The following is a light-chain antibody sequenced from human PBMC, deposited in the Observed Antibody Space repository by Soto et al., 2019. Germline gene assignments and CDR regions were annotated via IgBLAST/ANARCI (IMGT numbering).Light chain of an antibody. Sequence: EIVLTQSPGTLSLSPGERATLSCRASQTISSSFLVWYQQKPGQAPRLLIYGASNRATGIPDRFSGSGSGTEFTLTISSLQPDDSATYYCQHYKTYSRTFGQGTKVDI. V-gene: IGKV3-20*01. J-gene: IGKJ1*01. CDR1: QTISSSF. CDR3: QHYKTYSRT. CDR2: GAS.